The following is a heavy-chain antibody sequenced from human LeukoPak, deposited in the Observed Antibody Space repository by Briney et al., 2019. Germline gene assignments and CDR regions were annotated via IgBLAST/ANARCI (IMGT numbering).Heavy chain of an antibody. D-gene: IGHD3-22*01. CDR3: ASFDSSGYYYGWYFDL. V-gene: IGHV3-7*01. CDR2: IKQDGSEK. CDR1: GFTFSSYW. Sequence: GSLRLSCAASGFTFSSYWMSWVRQAPGKGLEWVANIKQDGSEKYYVDSVKGRFTISRDNAKNSLYLQMSSLRAEDTAVYYCASFDSSGYYYGWYFDLWGRGTLVTVSS. J-gene: IGHJ2*01.